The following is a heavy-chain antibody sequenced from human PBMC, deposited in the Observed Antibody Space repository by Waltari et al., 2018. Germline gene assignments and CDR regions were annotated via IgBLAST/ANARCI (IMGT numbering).Heavy chain of an antibody. CDR2: IYYSGST. J-gene: IGHJ4*02. CDR3: AREGIQLWSEADY. D-gene: IGHD5-18*01. Sequence: QVQLQESGPGLVKPSQTLSLPCTVPGGSPSSGDSYWGWVRQPPGKGLEWIGYIYYSGSTYYNPSLKSRVTISVDTSKNQFSLKLSSVTAADTAVYYCAREGIQLWSEADYWGQGTLVTVSS. V-gene: IGHV4-30-4*01. CDR1: GGSPSSGDSY.